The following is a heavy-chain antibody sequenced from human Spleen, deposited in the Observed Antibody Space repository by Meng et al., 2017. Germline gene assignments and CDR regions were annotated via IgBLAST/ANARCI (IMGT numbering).Heavy chain of an antibody. CDR3: ARKNYDILTAYYSQYDY. Sequence: GESLKISCAASGFTFTHYSMNWVRQAPGKGLEYVSAISSNGAYTYYANSVKGRFTISRDNSKNILYLQMGSLRAEDMAVYYCARKNYDILTAYYSQYDYWGQGTLVTVSS. D-gene: IGHD3-9*01. CDR1: GFTFTHYS. J-gene: IGHJ4*02. CDR2: ISSNGAYT. V-gene: IGHV3-64*01.